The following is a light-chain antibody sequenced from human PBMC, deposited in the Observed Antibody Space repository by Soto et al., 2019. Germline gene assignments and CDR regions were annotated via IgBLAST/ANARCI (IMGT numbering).Light chain of an antibody. CDR3: QSYDTSLSGWVV. V-gene: IGLV1-40*01. CDR2: DNS. CDR1: SSNIGAGYD. J-gene: IGLJ2*01. Sequence: QSVLTQPPSASGTPGQRVTISCSGSSSNIGAGYDVHWYRQLPGTAPELLIYDNSNRPSGVPARFSGSKSGTSASLAITGLQADDEADYYCQSYDTSLSGWVVFGGGTKLTVL.